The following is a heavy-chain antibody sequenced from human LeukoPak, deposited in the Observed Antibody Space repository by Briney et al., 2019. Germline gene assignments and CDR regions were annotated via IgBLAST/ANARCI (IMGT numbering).Heavy chain of an antibody. CDR1: GFTFSSYE. Sequence: GGSLRLSCAASGFTFSSYEMNWVRQAPGKGLEWVSYIGSSGSTIYYADSVKGRFTISRDNAKNSLYLQMNSLRAEDTAVYYCARWARIAVAGRGMDVWGKGTTVTVSS. CDR3: ARWARIAVAGRGMDV. D-gene: IGHD6-19*01. V-gene: IGHV3-48*03. J-gene: IGHJ6*04. CDR2: IGSSGSTI.